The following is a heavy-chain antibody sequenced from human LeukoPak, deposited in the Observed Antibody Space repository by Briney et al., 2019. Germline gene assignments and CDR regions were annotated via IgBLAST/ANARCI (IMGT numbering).Heavy chain of an antibody. J-gene: IGHJ4*02. CDR3: AREWYYDSKGDYFDY. Sequence: TRGSLRLSCAASGFTFSSYGMHWVRQAPGKGLEWVAVISYDGSNKYYADSVKGRFTISRDNSKNTLYLQMNSLRAEDTAVYYCAREWYYDSKGDYFDYWGQGTLVTVSS. V-gene: IGHV3-30*03. CDR1: GFTFSSYG. D-gene: IGHD3-22*01. CDR2: ISYDGSNK.